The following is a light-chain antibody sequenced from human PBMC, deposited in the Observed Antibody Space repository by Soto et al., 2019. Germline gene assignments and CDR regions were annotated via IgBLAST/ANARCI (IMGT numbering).Light chain of an antibody. J-gene: IGKJ1*01. V-gene: IGKV3-20*01. CDR2: GAS. CDR1: QSVSSSY. Sequence: EIVLTQSPGTLSLSPGERATLSCRASQSVSSSYLAWYQQKPGQAPRLLIYGASSRATGIPDRFSGSGSGTDFTLTISRLEPEDLATYFCLQTSTFPRTFGQGTKV. CDR3: LQTSTFPRT.